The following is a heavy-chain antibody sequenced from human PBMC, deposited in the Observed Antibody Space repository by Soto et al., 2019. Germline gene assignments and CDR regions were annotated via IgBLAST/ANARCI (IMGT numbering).Heavy chain of an antibody. V-gene: IGHV1-18*04. CDR1: GYTFTSYG. D-gene: IGHD3-22*01. CDR2: ISAYNGNT. CDR3: ARGRPNYYDSGYRRGKNWFDP. Sequence: ASVKVSCKASGYTFTSYGISWVRQAPGQGLEWMGWISAYNGNTNYAQKLQGRVTMTTDTSTSTAYMELRSLRSDDTAMYYCARGRPNYYDSGYRRGKNWFDPWGQGTLVTVSS. J-gene: IGHJ5*02.